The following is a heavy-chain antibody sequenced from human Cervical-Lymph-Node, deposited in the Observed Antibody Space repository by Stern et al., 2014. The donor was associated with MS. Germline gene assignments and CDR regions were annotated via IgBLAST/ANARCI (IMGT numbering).Heavy chain of an antibody. CDR3: ARGDSVGDWYFDF. CDR2: LSWNSGAI. D-gene: IGHD2-21*02. V-gene: IGHV3-9*01. J-gene: IGHJ4*02. Sequence: EVQLVESGGGLVQPGKSLRLSCAASGVTFDDYAMHWVRQVPGGGLEGVAGLSWNSGAIGYSDSVKGRFTISRDNAENSLYLQMDSLRAEDTALYYCARGDSVGDWYFDFWGQGTLVTVSS. CDR1: GVTFDDYA.